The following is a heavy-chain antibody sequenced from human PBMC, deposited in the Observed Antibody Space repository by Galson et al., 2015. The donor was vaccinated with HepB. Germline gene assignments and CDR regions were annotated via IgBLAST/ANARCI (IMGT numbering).Heavy chain of an antibody. V-gene: IGHV1-18*01. CDR1: GYTFTSYG. CDR2: ISAYNGNT. Sequence: SVKVSCKASGYTFTSYGISWVRQAPGQGLEWMGWISAYNGNTNYAQKLQGRVTMTTDTSTSTAYMELRSLRSDGTAVYYCASDSQSKVWGSYRYTINFDYWGQGTLVTVSS. D-gene: IGHD3-16*02. CDR3: ASDSQSKVWGSYRYTINFDY. J-gene: IGHJ4*02.